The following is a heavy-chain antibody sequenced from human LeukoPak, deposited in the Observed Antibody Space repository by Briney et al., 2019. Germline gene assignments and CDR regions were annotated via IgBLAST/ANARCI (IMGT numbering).Heavy chain of an antibody. J-gene: IGHJ4*02. CDR3: ARRYGSGTSSSFDY. CDR2: IYPSDSDT. CDR1: GYIFTTYW. Sequence: GESLKISCHASGYIFTTYWIGWVRQMPGKGLEWMGIIYPSDSDTRYNPSFQGQVTISADKSISTAYLQWSSLRASDTAMYYCARRYGSGTSSSFDYWGQGTLVTVSS. V-gene: IGHV5-51*01. D-gene: IGHD3-10*01.